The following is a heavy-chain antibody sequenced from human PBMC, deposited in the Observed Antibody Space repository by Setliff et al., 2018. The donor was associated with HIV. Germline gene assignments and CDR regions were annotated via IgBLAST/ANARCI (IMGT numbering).Heavy chain of an antibody. D-gene: IGHD1-26*01. CDR1: GDSITTYY. CDR3: ARESGSAYYYYYMGV. Sequence: SETLSLTCNVSGDSITTYYWSWIRQPAGKRLDWIGRINNNGSTNYNPSLKSRVIMSLDTSKNQFSLRLSSMSAADTAVYYCARESGSAYYYYYMGVWGKGTTVTVSS. J-gene: IGHJ6*03. CDR2: INNNGST. V-gene: IGHV4-4*07.